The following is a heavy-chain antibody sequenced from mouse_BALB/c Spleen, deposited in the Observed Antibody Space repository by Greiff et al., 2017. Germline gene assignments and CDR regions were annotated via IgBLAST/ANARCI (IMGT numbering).Heavy chain of an antibody. J-gene: IGHJ3*01. V-gene: IGHV1S127*01. D-gene: IGHD2-10*01. CDR2: IDPSDSYT. Sequence: VQLQQPGAELVKPGASVKMSCKASGYTFTSYWMHWVKQRPGQGLEWIGVIDPSDSYTSYNQKFKGKATLTVDTSSSTAYMQLSSLTSEDSAVYYCTRYDGTYYGNYPFAYWGQGTLVTVSA. CDR1: GYTFTSYW. CDR3: TRYDGTYYGNYPFAY.